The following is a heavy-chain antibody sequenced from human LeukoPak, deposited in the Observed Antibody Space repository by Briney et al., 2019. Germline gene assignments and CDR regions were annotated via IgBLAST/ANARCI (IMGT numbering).Heavy chain of an antibody. Sequence: ASVKVSCKASGYTFTSYYIHWVRQAPGQGLEWMGLINPSGGSTNYAQKFQGRVTMTRDTSTSTAYMELTSLRSEDTAVYYCAREYQLLGTVYNYFDPWGQGTLVTVSS. D-gene: IGHD2-2*01. CDR1: GYTFTSYY. J-gene: IGHJ5*02. V-gene: IGHV1-46*01. CDR2: INPSGGST. CDR3: AREYQLLGTVYNYFDP.